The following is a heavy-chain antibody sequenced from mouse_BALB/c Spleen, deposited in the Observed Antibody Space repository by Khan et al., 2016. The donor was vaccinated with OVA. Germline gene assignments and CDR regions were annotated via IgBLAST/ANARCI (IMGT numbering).Heavy chain of an antibody. J-gene: IGHJ3*01. CDR3: TIGAYNGLFAY. D-gene: IGHD2-10*01. CDR1: GFNIKDTY. CDR2: IDPANGNV. Sequence: VQLQQSGAEFVKPGASVKLSCTASGFNIKDTYMHWINQRPQQGLVWIGRIDPANGNVKYDPKFQDKATIAADASSNTAYLHISSLTSEDTAVYYCTIGAYNGLFAYWGQGTLVTVSA. V-gene: IGHV14-3*02.